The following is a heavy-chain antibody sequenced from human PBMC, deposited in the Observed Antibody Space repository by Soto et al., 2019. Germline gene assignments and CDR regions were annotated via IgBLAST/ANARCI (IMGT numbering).Heavy chain of an antibody. Sequence: PSETLSLTCAVSCYSISSGYYWGWIRQPPGKGLEWIGSIYHSGSTYYNPSLKSRVTISVDTSKNQFSLKLSSVTAADTAVYYCARVLQSYYYYGMDVWGQGTTVTVSS. CDR2: IYHSGST. CDR3: ARVLQSYYYYGMDV. V-gene: IGHV4-38-2*01. CDR1: CYSISSGYY. D-gene: IGHD1-1*01. J-gene: IGHJ6*02.